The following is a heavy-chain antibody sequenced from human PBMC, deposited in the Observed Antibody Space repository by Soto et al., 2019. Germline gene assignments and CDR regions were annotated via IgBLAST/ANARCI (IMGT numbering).Heavy chain of an antibody. Sequence: SQTLSLTGGISGDSVSSNSAAWNWRRQSPSRGLEWLGRTYYRSKWYNDYAVSVESRITINPDTSKNHFSLQLNFVTPEDTAVYFCARGEQYSGRIFDYWGQGTLVTV. CDR2: TYYRSKWYN. CDR1: GDSVSSNSAA. J-gene: IGHJ4*02. D-gene: IGHD1-26*01. CDR3: ARGEQYSGRIFDY. V-gene: IGHV6-1*01.